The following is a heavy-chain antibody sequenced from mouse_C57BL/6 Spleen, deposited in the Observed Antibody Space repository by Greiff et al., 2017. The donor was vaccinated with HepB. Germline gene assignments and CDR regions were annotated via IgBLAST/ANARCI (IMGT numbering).Heavy chain of an antibody. CDR1: GFSLTSYG. D-gene: IGHD1-1*01. J-gene: IGHJ1*03. V-gene: IGHV2-2*01. Sequence: VKLVESGPGLVQPSQSLSITCTVSGFSLTSYGVHWVRQSPGKGLEWLGVIWSGGSTDYNAAFISRLSISKDNSKSQVFFKMNSLQADDTAIYYCAEGVLRGYFDVWGTGTTVTVSS. CDR3: AEGVLRGYFDV. CDR2: IWSGGST.